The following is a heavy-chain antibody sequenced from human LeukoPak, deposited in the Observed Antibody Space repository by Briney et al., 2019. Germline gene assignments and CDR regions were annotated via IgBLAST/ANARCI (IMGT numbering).Heavy chain of an antibody. CDR1: GGSISIYY. V-gene: IGHV4-4*07. D-gene: IGHD5-12*01. Sequence: SETLSLTCTVSGGSISIYYWSWIRQPAGKGLEWIGRIYTSGSTTYNPSLKSRATMSVDTSRTQFSLKLSSVTAADTAVYYCARVGSGSRYLDYWGQGILVIVSS. CDR2: IYTSGST. CDR3: ARVGSGSRYLDY. J-gene: IGHJ4*02.